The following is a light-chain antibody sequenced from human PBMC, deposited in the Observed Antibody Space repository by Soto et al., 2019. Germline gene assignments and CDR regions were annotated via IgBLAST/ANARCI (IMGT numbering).Light chain of an antibody. Sequence: PGERVTLSCRASQSVSSSYLTWYQQKPGQAPRLLIYGASTRATGIPARFSGSGSGTDFTLTISSQQPEDFAVYYCQQDYNLTWTFGQGTKV. CDR2: GAS. V-gene: IGKV3D-7*01. CDR1: QSVSSSY. CDR3: QQDYNLTWT. J-gene: IGKJ1*01.